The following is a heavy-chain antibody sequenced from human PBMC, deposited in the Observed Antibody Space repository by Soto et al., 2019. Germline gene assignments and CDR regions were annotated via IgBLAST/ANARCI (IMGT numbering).Heavy chain of an antibody. CDR2: IYYSGST. CDR1: GGSISSSSYY. D-gene: IGHD1-7*01. CDR3: ASHTELPLDY. V-gene: IGHV4-39*01. J-gene: IGHJ4*02. Sequence: QLQLQESGPGLVKPSETLSLTCTVSGGSISSSSYYWGWIRQPPGKGLEWIGSIYYSGSTYYNPSLKSGVTITVDTPQNQFALKLSSGTAADAAVYYCASHTELPLDYLGQGTLVTVSS.